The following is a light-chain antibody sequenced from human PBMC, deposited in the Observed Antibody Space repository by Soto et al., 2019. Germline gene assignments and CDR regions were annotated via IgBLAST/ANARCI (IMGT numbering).Light chain of an antibody. V-gene: IGLV2-11*01. Sequence: QSALTQPRSVSGSRGQSVTISCTGTGSDVGGYNYVSWYQQHPGKAPKVMIYDVSKRPSGVPDRFSGSKSGNTASLTIFGLQDEEEADYYCCSYAERYTYWVFGGGTKLTVL. CDR1: GSDVGGYNY. CDR3: CSYAERYTYWV. J-gene: IGLJ3*02. CDR2: DVS.